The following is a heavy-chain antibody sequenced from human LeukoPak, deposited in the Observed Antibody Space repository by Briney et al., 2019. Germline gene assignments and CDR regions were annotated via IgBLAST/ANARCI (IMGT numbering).Heavy chain of an antibody. Sequence: SETLSLTCAVYGGSFSGYYWSWIRQPAGKGLEWIGRIYTSGSTNYNPSLKSRVTMSVDTSKNQFSLKLSSVTAADTAVYYCARGLGRSLDYWGPGTLVTVSS. D-gene: IGHD3-16*01. J-gene: IGHJ4*02. V-gene: IGHV4-59*10. CDR3: ARGLGRSLDY. CDR2: IYTSGST. CDR1: GGSFSGYY.